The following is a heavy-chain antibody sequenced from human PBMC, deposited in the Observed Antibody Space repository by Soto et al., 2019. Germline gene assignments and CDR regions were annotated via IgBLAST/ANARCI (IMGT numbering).Heavy chain of an antibody. Sequence: ASVKVSCKASGYTFTGYYMHWVRQAPGQGLEWMGWINPNSGGTNYAQKFQGWVTMTRDTSISTAYMELSRLRSDDTAVYYCARGNLMEPYHYYTDVWGKETTVTDSS. V-gene: IGHV1-2*04. CDR1: GYTFTGYY. CDR2: INPNSGGT. CDR3: ARGNLMEPYHYYTDV. J-gene: IGHJ6*03. D-gene: IGHD1-1*01.